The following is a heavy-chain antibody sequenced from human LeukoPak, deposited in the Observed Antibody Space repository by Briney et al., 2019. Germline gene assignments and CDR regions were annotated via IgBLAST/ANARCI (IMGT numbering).Heavy chain of an antibody. J-gene: IGHJ3*02. D-gene: IGHD3-16*01. CDR1: GFTFTSSA. CDR2: IVVGSGNT. Sequence: SVKVSCKASGFTFTSSAMQWVRQARGQRLEWIGWIVVGSGNTNYAQKFQERVTITRDMSTSTAYMELSSLRSEDTAVYYCARATPPSSGAGEDAFDIWGQGTMVTVSS. CDR3: ARATPPSSGAGEDAFDI. V-gene: IGHV1-58*02.